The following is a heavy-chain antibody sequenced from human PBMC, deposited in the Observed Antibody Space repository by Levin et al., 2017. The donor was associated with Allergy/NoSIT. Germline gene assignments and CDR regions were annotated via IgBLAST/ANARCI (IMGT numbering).Heavy chain of an antibody. D-gene: IGHD6-13*01. CDR2: INHSGSP. Sequence: SQTLSLTCAVYGGSFTDHYWSWVRQSPGKGLEWIGEINHSGSPTYNPSLKSRVTISIDTSKNQVSLKLSSVTAADTAVFYCARGGGYTSRWYPGKRRRDDFYNYYMDVWGKGTTVIVS. CDR3: ARGGGYTSRWYPGKRRRDDFYNYYMDV. CDR1: GGSFTDHY. V-gene: IGHV4-34*01. J-gene: IGHJ6*03.